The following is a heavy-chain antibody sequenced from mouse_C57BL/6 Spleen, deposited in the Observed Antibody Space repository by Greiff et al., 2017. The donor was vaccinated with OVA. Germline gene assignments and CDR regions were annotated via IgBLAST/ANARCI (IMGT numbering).Heavy chain of an antibody. V-gene: IGHV2-2*01. Sequence: VQRVESGPGLVQPSQSLSITCTVSGFSLTSYGVHWVRQSPGKGLEWLGVIWSGGSTDYNAAFISRLSISKDNSKSQVFFKMNSLQADDTAIYYCARNVVGGGDYFDYWGQGTTLTVSS. CDR2: IWSGGST. D-gene: IGHD1-1*02. CDR3: ARNVVGGGDYFDY. J-gene: IGHJ2*01. CDR1: GFSLTSYG.